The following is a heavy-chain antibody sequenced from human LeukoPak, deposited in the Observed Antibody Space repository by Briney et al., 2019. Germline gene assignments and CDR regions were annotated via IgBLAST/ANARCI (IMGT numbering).Heavy chain of an antibody. D-gene: IGHD3-3*01. CDR1: GFTFSSYW. CDR3: AREKALRFLEWPDYGMDV. V-gene: IGHV3-7*01. J-gene: IGHJ6*02. Sequence: GGSLRLSCAASGFTFSSYWMSWVRQAPGKGLEWVANINQDGSEKYYVDSVKGRFTISRDNAKNSLYLQMNSLRAEDTAVYYCAREKALRFLEWPDYGMDVWGQGTTVTVSS. CDR2: INQDGSEK.